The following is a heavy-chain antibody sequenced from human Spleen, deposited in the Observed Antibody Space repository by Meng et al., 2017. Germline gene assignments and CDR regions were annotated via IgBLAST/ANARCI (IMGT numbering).Heavy chain of an antibody. CDR2: INPDSGGT. J-gene: IGHJ6*02. D-gene: IGHD1-14*01. Sequence: ASVKVSCKASGYTFTDYYMHWVRQAPGQGLEWVGRINPDSGGTNYAQKFQGRVTMTRDTSISTAYMELSRLRSDDTAVYYCARDRRNPNGMDVWGQGTTGTVSS. V-gene: IGHV1-2*06. CDR1: GYTFTDYY. CDR3: ARDRRNPNGMDV.